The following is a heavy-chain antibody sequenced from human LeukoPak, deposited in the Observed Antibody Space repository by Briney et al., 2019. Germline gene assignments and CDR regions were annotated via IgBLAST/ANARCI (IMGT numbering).Heavy chain of an antibody. Sequence: PSETPSLTCTVSGGSISSYYWGWIRQPPGKGLEWIGSISYSGSTYYNPSLKSRVTISVDTSKNQFSLKLTSVTAADTAVYYCARVAGLAYCGSDCYSVYFQHWGQGTLVTVSS. CDR3: ARVAGLAYCGSDCYSVYFQH. D-gene: IGHD2-21*02. J-gene: IGHJ1*01. CDR2: ISYSGST. V-gene: IGHV4-39*07. CDR1: GGSISSYY.